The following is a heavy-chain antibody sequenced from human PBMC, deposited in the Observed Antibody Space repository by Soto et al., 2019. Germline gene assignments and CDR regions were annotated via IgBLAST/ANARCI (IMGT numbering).Heavy chain of an antibody. CDR3: ATYSNNWFQEEGMDV. V-gene: IGHV4-4*07. J-gene: IGHJ6*02. D-gene: IGHD6-13*01. Sequence: SETLSLTCTVSVDSITTYYWSWIRQPAGKGLEWIGRIDTSGNTNYNPSLKGRVTMSVDTSKKQFSLKLTSVTAADTAVYYCATYSNNWFQEEGMDVWGQGTTAT. CDR1: VDSITTYY. CDR2: IDTSGNT.